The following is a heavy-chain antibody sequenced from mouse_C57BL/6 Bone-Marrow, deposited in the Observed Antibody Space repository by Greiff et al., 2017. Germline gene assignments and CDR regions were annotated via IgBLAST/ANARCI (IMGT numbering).Heavy chain of an antibody. V-gene: IGHV1-19*01. CDR3: ASITTVVARGGFDY. Sequence: EVKLMESGPVLVKPGASVKMSCKASGYTFTDYYMNWVKQSHGKSLEWIGVINPYNGGTSYNQKFKGKATLTVDKSSSTAYMELNSLTSEDSAVYYCASITTVVARGGFDYWGQGTTLTVSS. CDR2: INPYNGGT. J-gene: IGHJ2*01. D-gene: IGHD1-1*01. CDR1: GYTFTDYY.